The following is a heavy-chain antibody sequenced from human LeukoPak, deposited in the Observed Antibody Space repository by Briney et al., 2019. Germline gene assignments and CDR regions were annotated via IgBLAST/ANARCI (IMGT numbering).Heavy chain of an antibody. D-gene: IGHD1-26*01. J-gene: IGHJ4*02. Sequence: GGSLRLSCAASGFTVSTNYMSWARQAPGKELEWVSVVYSDGKTCYADAVKGRFTISKDNSRNTLYLQMNSLRAEDTAVYYCEGWERPFDYWGQGTLVTVSS. CDR2: VYSDGKT. V-gene: IGHV3-53*01. CDR1: GFTVSTNY. CDR3: EGWERPFDY.